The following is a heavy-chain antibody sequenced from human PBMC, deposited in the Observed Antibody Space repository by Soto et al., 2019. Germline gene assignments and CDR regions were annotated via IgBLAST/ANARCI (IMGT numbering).Heavy chain of an antibody. CDR2: ISGYNGNT. D-gene: IGHD3-3*01. J-gene: IGHJ4*02. Sequence: VASVKVSCKVSGYTFSSYAVTWVRQAPGQGLEWMGWISGYNGNTVYAQRLLDRVTMTADTVTSTAYMELRSLTSDDTAVYYCARVGFFDFTRIDFWGQGTLVTVSS. CDR3: ARVGFFDFTRIDF. V-gene: IGHV1-18*04. CDR1: GYTFSSYA.